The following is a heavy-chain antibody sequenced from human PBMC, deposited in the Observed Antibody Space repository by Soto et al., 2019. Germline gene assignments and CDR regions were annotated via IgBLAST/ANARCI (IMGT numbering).Heavy chain of an antibody. CDR3: ARGHGPGSWRIDE. Sequence: GASVKVSCKASGYIFINYSIHWVRQAPGQRLEWMGCISTDNGKVDYSQSFPGRLSISRDTSANTVYMELTSLTFEDTATYYGARGHGPGSWRIDEWGPGAQVTVSS. D-gene: IGHD3-10*01. J-gene: IGHJ4*02. CDR2: ISTDNGKV. CDR1: GYIFINYS. V-gene: IGHV1-3*04.